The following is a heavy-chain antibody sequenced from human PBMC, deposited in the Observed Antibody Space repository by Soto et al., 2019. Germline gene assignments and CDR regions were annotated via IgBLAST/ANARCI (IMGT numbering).Heavy chain of an antibody. CDR3: TTGLTYYYDSSGYYWAGGMDV. J-gene: IGHJ6*02. CDR2: IKSKSDGETT. Sequence: EVQLVESGGGLVKPGGSLSLSCAASGFTFSNAWMNWVRQAPGKGLEWVGRIKSKSDGETTDYAAPVKGRFTISRDDSKNTLYLQMNSLKTEDTAVYYCTTGLTYYYDSSGYYWAGGMDVWGQGITVTVSS. CDR1: GFTFSNAW. V-gene: IGHV3-15*01. D-gene: IGHD3-22*01.